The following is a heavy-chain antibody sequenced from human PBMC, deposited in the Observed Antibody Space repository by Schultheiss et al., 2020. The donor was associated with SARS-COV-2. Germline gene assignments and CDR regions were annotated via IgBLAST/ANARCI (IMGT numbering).Heavy chain of an antibody. Sequence: GGSLRLSCAASGFTFSSYAMSWVRQAPGKGLEWVSAISGSGGSTYYADSVKGRFTISRDNAKNSLYLQMNSLRAEDTAVYYCARGVGATTVYNWFDPWGQGTLVTVSS. CDR3: ARGVGATTVYNWFDP. J-gene: IGHJ5*02. CDR1: GFTFSSYA. CDR2: ISGSGGST. V-gene: IGHV3-23*01. D-gene: IGHD1-26*01.